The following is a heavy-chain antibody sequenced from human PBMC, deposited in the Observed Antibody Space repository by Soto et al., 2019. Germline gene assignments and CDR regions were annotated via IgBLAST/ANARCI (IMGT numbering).Heavy chain of an antibody. D-gene: IGHD5-18*01. CDR3: AKDFNGYSDAPGYYYYGMDV. J-gene: IGHJ6*02. Sequence: GGSLRLSCAASGFTFSSYGMHWVRQAPGKGLEWVAVISYDGSNKYYADSVKGRFTISRDNSKNTLYLQMNSLRAEDTAVYYCAKDFNGYSDAPGYYYYGMDVRGQGTMVTV. CDR2: ISYDGSNK. V-gene: IGHV3-30*18. CDR1: GFTFSSYG.